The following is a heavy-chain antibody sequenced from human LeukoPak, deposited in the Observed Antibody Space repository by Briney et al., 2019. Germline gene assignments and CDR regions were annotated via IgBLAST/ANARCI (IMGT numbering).Heavy chain of an antibody. D-gene: IGHD2-15*01. CDR2: VIPILGIS. Sequence: GASVKVSCKASGYTFTGYYMHWVRQAPGQGLEWLGRVIPILGISNYAQKVQGRVTITADKPTSTAYMELSSLRSQDTAVYYCARLYCSGGGCYDGATDYYYGMDVWGQGTTVTVSS. CDR3: ARLYCSGGGCYDGATDYYYGMDV. V-gene: IGHV1-69*02. CDR1: GYTFTGYY. J-gene: IGHJ6*02.